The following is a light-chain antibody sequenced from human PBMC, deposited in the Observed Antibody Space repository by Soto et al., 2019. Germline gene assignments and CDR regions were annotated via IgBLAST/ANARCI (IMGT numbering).Light chain of an antibody. Sequence: QSVLTQPASVSGSPGQSITISCTGTSSDAGGYDLVSWYQQHPGKAPKLIIYEGSKRPSGISNRFSGSKSGNTASLIISGIQGDDEGDYYCCAYGRSNTLLFGGGTEVTVL. J-gene: IGLJ3*02. CDR2: EGS. V-gene: IGLV2-23*01. CDR3: CAYGRSNTLL. CDR1: SSDAGGYDL.